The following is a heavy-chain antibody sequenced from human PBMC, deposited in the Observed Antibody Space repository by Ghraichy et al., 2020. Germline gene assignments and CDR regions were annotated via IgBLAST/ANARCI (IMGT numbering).Heavy chain of an antibody. Sequence: LTCSVSGGSIRSHFWSWVRQTPGKGLEWIGYIYYTGTTNYSPSLGGRATISLDTSKNQFSLRLTSVTAADTAVYYCARRGRGYSLYYYGLGVWGPGTTVIVSS. CDR3: ARRGRGYSLYYYGLGV. D-gene: IGHD5-18*01. J-gene: IGHJ6*02. CDR1: GGSIRSHF. V-gene: IGHV4-59*08. CDR2: IYYTGTT.